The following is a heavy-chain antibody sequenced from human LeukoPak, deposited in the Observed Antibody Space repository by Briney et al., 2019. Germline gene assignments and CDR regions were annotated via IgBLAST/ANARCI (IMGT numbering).Heavy chain of an antibody. Sequence: KPSETLSLTCIVSGGSISSYYWSWIRQPPGKGLEWIGYIYYSGSTNYNPSLKSRVTISVDTSKNHFSLKLSSVTAADTAVYYCARISGSGYNSRGAFDIWGQGTMVTVSS. CDR2: IYYSGST. CDR3: ARISGSGYNSRGAFDI. V-gene: IGHV4-59*01. CDR1: GGSISSYY. D-gene: IGHD3-22*01. J-gene: IGHJ3*02.